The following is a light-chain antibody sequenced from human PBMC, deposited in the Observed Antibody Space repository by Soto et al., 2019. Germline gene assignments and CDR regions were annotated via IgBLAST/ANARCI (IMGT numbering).Light chain of an antibody. CDR3: QQFDSVPRT. CDR1: QDITNY. CDR2: DAS. Sequence: IPMTQSPSSLSASVGDRVTITCQASQDITNYLIWYQQKPGKAPKVLIYDASSLGTGVSSRFSGSGSGTHFTLTISSLQPEDIATYYCQQFDSVPRTFGQGTKLEIK. V-gene: IGKV1-33*01. J-gene: IGKJ2*02.